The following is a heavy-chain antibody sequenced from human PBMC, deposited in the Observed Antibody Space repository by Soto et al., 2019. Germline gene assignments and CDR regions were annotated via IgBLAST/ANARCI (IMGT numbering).Heavy chain of an antibody. J-gene: IGHJ4*02. CDR3: ARDLAAGTCDY. CDR1: GYTFTSYA. D-gene: IGHD6-13*01. CDR2: ISAYNGNT. V-gene: IGHV1-18*01. Sequence: QVQLVQSGAEVRKPGASVKVSCKASGYTFTSYAISWVRQAPGQGREWMGWISAYNGNTNYAQKLQGRFTMTTDTSTSTAYRELISLISDDTAVYYCARDLAAGTCDYCGQGTLVTVSS.